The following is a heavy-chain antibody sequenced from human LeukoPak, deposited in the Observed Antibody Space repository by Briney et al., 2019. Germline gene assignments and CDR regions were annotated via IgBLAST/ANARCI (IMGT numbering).Heavy chain of an antibody. V-gene: IGHV1-18*01. CDR1: GYTFTSYG. Sequence: ASVKVSCKASGYTFTSYGISWVRQAPGQGLEWMGWISAYNGNTNYAQKLQGRVTMTTDTSTSTAYMELRSLRSDDTAEYYCARAPPGDYYDILTGYCYWGQGTLVTVSS. CDR3: ARAPPGDYYDILTGYCY. CDR2: ISAYNGNT. D-gene: IGHD3-9*01. J-gene: IGHJ4*02.